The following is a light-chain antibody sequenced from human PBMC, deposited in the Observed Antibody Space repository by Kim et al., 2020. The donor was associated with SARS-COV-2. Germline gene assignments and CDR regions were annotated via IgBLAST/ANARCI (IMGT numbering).Light chain of an antibody. J-gene: IGKJ3*01. CDR2: DAS. CDR3: QQRSNWPRFT. Sequence: SPGERATLSCRASQGVSSYLAWYQQKPGQAPRLLIYDASNRATGIPARFSGSGSGTDFTLTISSLEPEDFAVYYCQQRSNWPRFTFGPGTKVDIK. V-gene: IGKV3-11*01. CDR1: QGVSSY.